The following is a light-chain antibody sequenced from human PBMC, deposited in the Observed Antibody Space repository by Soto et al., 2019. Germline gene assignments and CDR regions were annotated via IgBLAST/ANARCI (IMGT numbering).Light chain of an antibody. CDR1: NIGSKN. Sequence: SYELTQTPSMSVAPGQTARITCGGNNIGSKNVHWYQQKPGQAPVLVVYDDYGRPSGIPERFSGSNSGNTATLTISRVEAGDEADYYCQVWDSYGDHQVFGGGTKVTVL. V-gene: IGLV3-21*02. J-gene: IGLJ3*02. CDR3: QVWDSYGDHQV. CDR2: DDY.